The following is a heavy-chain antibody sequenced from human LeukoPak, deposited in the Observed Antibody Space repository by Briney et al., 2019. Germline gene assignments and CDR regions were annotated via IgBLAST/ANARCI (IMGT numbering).Heavy chain of an antibody. CDR2: INPSGGST. J-gene: IGHJ5*02. CDR3: ARDQGTSIAALGFDP. CDR1: GYTFTSYY. V-gene: IGHV1-46*01. D-gene: IGHD6-6*01. Sequence: ASVKVSCKASGYTFTSYYMHWVRQAPGQGLEWMGIINPSGGSTSYAQKFQGRVTMTRDMSTSTAYMELRSLRSDDTAVYYCARDQGTSIAALGFDPWGQGTLVTVSS.